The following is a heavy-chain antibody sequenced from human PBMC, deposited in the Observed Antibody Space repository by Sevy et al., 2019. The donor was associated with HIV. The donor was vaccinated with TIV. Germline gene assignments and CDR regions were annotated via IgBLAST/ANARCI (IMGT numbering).Heavy chain of an antibody. Sequence: GGSLRLSCAASGFSVSSSYVTWVRQAPGKGLEWVSVISTDGSTYYADSVEGRFTISRDSSKHTLSLQMNSLRGEDTAVYYCARASRVTLILIVRIGWHFDLWGRGTLVTVSS. V-gene: IGHV3-53*01. D-gene: IGHD3-22*01. CDR1: GFSVSSSY. CDR2: ISTDGST. J-gene: IGHJ2*01. CDR3: ARASRVTLILIVRIGWHFDL.